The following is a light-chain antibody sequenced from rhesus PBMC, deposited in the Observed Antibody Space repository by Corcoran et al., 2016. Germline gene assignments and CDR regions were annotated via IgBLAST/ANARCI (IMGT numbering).Light chain of an antibody. Sequence: DIQMSQSPSSLSASVGDRVTITCRASQGISSYLNWYQQKPGKAPKPLIYYANNLARGVPSRFSGNGSGTDFTLTISSLQPEDFATYYCQQGNSNPLTFGGGTKVEIK. CDR2: YAN. V-gene: IGKV1-32*02. CDR1: QGISSY. J-gene: IGKJ4*01. CDR3: QQGNSNPLT.